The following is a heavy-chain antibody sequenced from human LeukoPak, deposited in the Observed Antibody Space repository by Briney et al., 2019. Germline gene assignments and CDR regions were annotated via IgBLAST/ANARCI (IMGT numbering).Heavy chain of an antibody. CDR1: GGSISSYY. J-gene: IGHJ4*02. CDR3: ARDHYTFNPRPGGWYGDFDY. D-gene: IGHD6-19*01. CDR2: IYTSGST. V-gene: IGHV4-4*07. Sequence: PSETLSLTCTVSGGSISSYYWSWIRQPAGKGLEWIGRIYTSGSTNYNPSLKSRVTISVDKPKNQFSLKLKFMTAADTAVYYCARDHYTFNPRPGGWYGDFDYWGQGTLVTVSS.